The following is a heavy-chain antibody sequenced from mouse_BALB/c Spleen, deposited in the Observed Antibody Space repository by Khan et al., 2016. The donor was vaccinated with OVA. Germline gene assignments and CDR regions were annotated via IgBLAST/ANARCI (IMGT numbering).Heavy chain of an antibody. V-gene: IGHV1-7*01. Sequence: VQLHQSGAEQAKPGASVKMSCKTSGYTFSSYWMHWVKQRPGQGLEWLGYINPTSGYTEYNEKFKDKATLSADKSSSTAYMQLTSLTSEDSAVYYCARDRIDYWGQGTTLTVSS. CDR1: GYTFSSYW. CDR3: ARDRIDY. CDR2: INPTSGYT. J-gene: IGHJ2*01.